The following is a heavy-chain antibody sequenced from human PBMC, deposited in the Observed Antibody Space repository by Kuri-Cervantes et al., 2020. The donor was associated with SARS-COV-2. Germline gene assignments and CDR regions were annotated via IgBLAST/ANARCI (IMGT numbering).Heavy chain of an antibody. J-gene: IGHJ3*02. D-gene: IGHD7-27*01. V-gene: IGHV1-69*13. CDR3: ARDREITGAPYDAFDI. Sequence: SVKVSCKASGGTFSSYAISWVRQAPGQGLEWMGGIIPIFGTANYAQKFQGRVTITADESTSTAYMELRSLRSDDTAVYYCARDREITGAPYDAFDIWGQGTMVTVSS. CDR1: GGTFSSYA. CDR2: IIPIFGTA.